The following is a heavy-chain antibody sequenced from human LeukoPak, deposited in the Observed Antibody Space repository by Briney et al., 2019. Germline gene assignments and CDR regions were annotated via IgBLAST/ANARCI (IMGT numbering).Heavy chain of an antibody. V-gene: IGHV3-23*01. Sequence: GGSLRLSCAASGFTFSSYAMSWVRQAPGKGLEWVSAISGSGGSTYYADSVKGRFTISRDNSKNTLYLQMNSLRAEDTAVYYCAKDLLYYGSGSYYVDGHWGQGTLVTVSS. CDR3: AKDLLYYGSGSYYVDGH. CDR1: GFTFSSYA. D-gene: IGHD3-10*01. CDR2: ISGSGGST. J-gene: IGHJ4*02.